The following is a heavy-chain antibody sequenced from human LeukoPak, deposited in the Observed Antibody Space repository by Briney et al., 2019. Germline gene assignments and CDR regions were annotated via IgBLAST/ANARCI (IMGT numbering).Heavy chain of an antibody. J-gene: IGHJ4*02. V-gene: IGHV3-48*02. Sequence: PGGSLRLSCAASGFTFSSYSMNWVRQAPGKGLECVSYISSGSSTIFYADSVKGRFTISRDNAKNSLYLQMNSLRDEDTAVYYCASITSYGGRDRGFDYWGQGTLVTVSS. CDR2: ISSGSSTI. CDR3: ASITSYGGRDRGFDY. D-gene: IGHD1-26*01. CDR1: GFTFSSYS.